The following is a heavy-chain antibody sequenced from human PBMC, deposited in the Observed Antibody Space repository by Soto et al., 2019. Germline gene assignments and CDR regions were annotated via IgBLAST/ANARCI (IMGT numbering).Heavy chain of an antibody. CDR1: GGSFSGYY. CDR2: INHSGST. J-gene: IGHJ4*02. D-gene: IGHD1-26*01. V-gene: IGHV4-34*01. Sequence: QVQLQQWGAGLLKPSETLSLTCAVYGGSFSGYYWSWIRQPPGKGLEWIGEINHSGSTNYNPSLKSRVTISVDTSKNQCSLKLSSVTAADTAVYYCARGQQGAWPTLWEAQIAHYFDYWGQGTLVTVSS. CDR3: ARGQQGAWPTLWEAQIAHYFDY.